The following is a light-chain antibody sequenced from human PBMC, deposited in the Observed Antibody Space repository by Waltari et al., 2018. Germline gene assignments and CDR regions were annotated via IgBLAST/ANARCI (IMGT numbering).Light chain of an antibody. CDR2: SAV. V-gene: IGKV1-17*02. Sequence: DIQMTQSPSSLSASVGDTVPITCRASQGVAGGLAWFQQRPGKAPKRLIYSAVALESGVPSRFSGSGYDTEFTLTVTNLQPEDFATYYCLQHRSYPFTFGQGTKLEIK. J-gene: IGKJ2*01. CDR1: QGVAGG. CDR3: LQHRSYPFT.